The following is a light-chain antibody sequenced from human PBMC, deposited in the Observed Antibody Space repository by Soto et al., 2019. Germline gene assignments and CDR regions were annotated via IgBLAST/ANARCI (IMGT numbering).Light chain of an antibody. CDR1: QSVRNH. Sequence: EIVVTQCPATLSVSPGERATLSCRASQSVRNHLAWYQQKPGQAPRLLIHDATTRETGILAMFSGSGAGTEFTLTISSLQSEDFAVYYCQQYNNWTQTFGQGTKVDIK. V-gene: IGKV3-15*01. CDR3: QQYNNWTQT. J-gene: IGKJ1*01. CDR2: DAT.